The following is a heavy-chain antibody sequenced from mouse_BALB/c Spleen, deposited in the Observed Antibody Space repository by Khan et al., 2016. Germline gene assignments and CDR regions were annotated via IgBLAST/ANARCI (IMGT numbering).Heavy chain of an antibody. CDR1: GFSLSTSGMG. J-gene: IGHJ2*01. CDR3: ARIESPGYFDY. Sequence: QVTLKESGPGILQPSQTLSLTCSFSGFSLSTSGMGVGWIRQPSGKGLEWLAHIWWDDDKYYNTALKSGLTISKATSKNQVFLKIASVDTADTATYYCARIESPGYFDYWGQGTTLTVSS. V-gene: IGHV8-8*01. CDR2: IWWDDDK.